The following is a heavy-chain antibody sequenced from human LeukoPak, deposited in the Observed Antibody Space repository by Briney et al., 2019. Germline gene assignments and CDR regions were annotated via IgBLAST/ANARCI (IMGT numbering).Heavy chain of an antibody. D-gene: IGHD1-26*01. CDR2: IYPGDSDT. CDR1: GYSFTSYW. J-gene: IGHJ4*02. V-gene: IGHV5-51*01. CDR3: ARRSAGTPYFDY. Sequence: GESLRISCKGSGYSFTSYWIGWVRQMPGKGLEWMGIIYPGDSDTRYSASFQGQVTIPADKSINTAYLQWSSLKASDTAMFYCARRSAGTPYFDYWGQGTLVTVSS.